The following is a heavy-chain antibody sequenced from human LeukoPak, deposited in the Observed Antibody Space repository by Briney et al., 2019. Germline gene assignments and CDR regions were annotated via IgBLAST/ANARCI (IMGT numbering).Heavy chain of an antibody. CDR3: ARMGGYSGYATH. V-gene: IGHV4-59*08. J-gene: IGHJ4*02. D-gene: IGHD5-12*01. CDR1: GGSLSSYY. Sequence: SETLSHTCTVTGGSLSSYYWSWIRQPPGKGLEWIGYIYSTGSAYYNPSLKSRVTLSVDTAKNQFSLKLSSVTAADTAVYYGARMGGYSGYATHWGQGTLVTVSS. CDR2: IYSTGSA.